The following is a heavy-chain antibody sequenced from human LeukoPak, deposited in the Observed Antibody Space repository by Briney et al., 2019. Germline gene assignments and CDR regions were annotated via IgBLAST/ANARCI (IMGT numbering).Heavy chain of an antibody. CDR2: ISSSGSTI. V-gene: IGHV3-48*03. Sequence: GGFLRLSCAASGFTFSSYEMNWVRQAPGKGLEWVSYISSSGSTIYYADSVKGRFTISRDNAKNSLYLQMNSLRAEDTAVYYCARSGYYYDDWGQGTLVTVSS. CDR3: ARSGYYYDD. J-gene: IGHJ4*02. CDR1: GFTFSSYE. D-gene: IGHD6-13*01.